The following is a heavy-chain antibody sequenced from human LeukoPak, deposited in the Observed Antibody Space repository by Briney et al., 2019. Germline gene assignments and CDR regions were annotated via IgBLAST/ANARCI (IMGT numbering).Heavy chain of an antibody. Sequence: GGSLRLSCAASGFTFSSYAMRWVRQAPGKGLEWVSGITGSGGITSYADSVKGRFTISRDNSKNTLYLQMSSLRAEDTAVYYCARDLPTSTVVAPEFGYWGQGTLVTVSS. CDR1: GFTFSSYA. V-gene: IGHV3-23*01. CDR2: ITGSGGIT. J-gene: IGHJ4*02. D-gene: IGHD4-23*01. CDR3: ARDLPTSTVVAPEFGY.